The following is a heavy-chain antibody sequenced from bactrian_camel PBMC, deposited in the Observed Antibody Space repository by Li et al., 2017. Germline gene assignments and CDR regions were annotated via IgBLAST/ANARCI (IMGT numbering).Heavy chain of an antibody. V-gene: IGHV3S40*01. J-gene: IGHJ6*01. D-gene: IGHD3*01. Sequence: VQLVESGGDLVRPGGSLRLSCAASGFTFSDYTMTWVRQAPGKGLEWVSGISADAGRIGYSNSVKGRFFISRDNAKNTVYLQMNSLKPEDTATYYCAPTSCNAAMRGAPFTLLHDNPWGQGTQVTVS. CDR1: GFTFSDYT. CDR3: APTSCNAAMRGAPFTLLHDNP. CDR2: ISADAGRI.